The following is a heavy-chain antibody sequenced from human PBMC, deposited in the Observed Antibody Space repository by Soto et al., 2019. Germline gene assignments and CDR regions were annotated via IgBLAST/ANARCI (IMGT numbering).Heavy chain of an antibody. J-gene: IGHJ4*02. CDR1: GYTFTSYG. D-gene: IGHD3-9*01. Sequence: ASVKVSCKSSGYTFTSYGISWVRQAPGQGLEWMGWISAYNGNTNYAQKLQGRVTMTTDTSTSTAYMELRSLRSDDAAVYYCARDHRVADILIHPRPFDYWGQGPLVTVSS. V-gene: IGHV1-18*04. CDR3: ARDHRVADILIHPRPFDY. CDR2: ISAYNGNT.